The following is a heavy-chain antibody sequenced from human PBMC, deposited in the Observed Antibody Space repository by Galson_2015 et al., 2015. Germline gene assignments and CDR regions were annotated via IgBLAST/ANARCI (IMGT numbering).Heavy chain of an antibody. CDR2: ISYDGSNK. CDR1: GFTFSSYG. CDR3: ARTYYYDSSGSVPTHDAFDI. V-gene: IGHV3-30*03. Sequence: SLRLSCAASGFTFSSYGMHWVRQAPGKGLEWVAVISYDGSNKYYADSVKGRFTISRDNSKNTLYLQMNSLRAEDTAVYYCARTYYYDSSGSVPTHDAFDIWGQGTMVTVSS. J-gene: IGHJ3*02. D-gene: IGHD3-22*01.